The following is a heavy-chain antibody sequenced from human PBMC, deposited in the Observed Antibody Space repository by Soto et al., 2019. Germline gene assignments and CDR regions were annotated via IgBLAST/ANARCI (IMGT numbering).Heavy chain of an antibody. V-gene: IGHV3-30*18. CDR1: GFTFSMSG. CDR3: AKEESSGWYRTADY. J-gene: IGHJ4*02. D-gene: IGHD6-19*01. Sequence: QVQLVESGGGAVQPGRSLRLSCAASGFTFSMSGMHWVRQAPGEGLEWVGVIYYDGSEQYYGDSVKGRFTISRDNSKNTLYLQMNSLREEDTAVYYCAKEESSGWYRTADYWGQGTLVTVSS. CDR2: IYYDGSEQ.